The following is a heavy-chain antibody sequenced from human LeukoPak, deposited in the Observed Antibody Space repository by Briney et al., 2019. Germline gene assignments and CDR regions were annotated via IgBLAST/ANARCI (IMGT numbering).Heavy chain of an antibody. CDR1: GGXISSGDYY. J-gene: IGHJ4*02. V-gene: IGHV4-30-4*01. CDR2: IYYSGST. CDR3: ARGATAYYFDY. Sequence: PSQTLSLTCTVSGGXISSGDYYWSWIRQPPGKGLEWIGYIYYSGSTNYNPSLKSRVTISVDTSKNQFSLKLSSVTAADTAVYYCARGATAYYFDYWGQGTPITVSS. D-gene: IGHD2-21*02.